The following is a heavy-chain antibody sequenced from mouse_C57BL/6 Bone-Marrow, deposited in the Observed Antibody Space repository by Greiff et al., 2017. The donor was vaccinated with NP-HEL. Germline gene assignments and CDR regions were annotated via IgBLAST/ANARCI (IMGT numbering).Heavy chain of an antibody. Sequence: EVMLVESGGGLVKPGGSLKLSCAASGFTFSDYGMHWVRQAPEKGLEWVAYISSGSSTIYYADTVKGRFTISRDNAKNTLFLQMTSLRSEDTAMYYCGRRGGITTVVGGDWYFDVWGTGTTVTVSS. CDR3: GRRGGITTVVGGDWYFDV. CDR2: ISSGSSTI. V-gene: IGHV5-17*01. D-gene: IGHD1-1*01. CDR1: GFTFSDYG. J-gene: IGHJ1*03.